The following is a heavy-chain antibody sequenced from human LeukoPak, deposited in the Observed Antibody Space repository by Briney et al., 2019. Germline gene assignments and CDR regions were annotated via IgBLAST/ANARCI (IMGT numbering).Heavy chain of an antibody. Sequence: GGSLRLSCAASGFTFRNYAMTWVRQAPGKGLDWVSTFTSGDRTFYADSVRGRFTIYRDNSKNTLYLQMSSLRAEDTAVYFCVKDQADGYTNYGDYWGHGTLVTVSS. CDR1: GFTFRNYA. CDR3: VKDQADGYTNYGDY. V-gene: IGHV3-23*01. J-gene: IGHJ4*01. CDR2: FTSGDRT. D-gene: IGHD5-24*01.